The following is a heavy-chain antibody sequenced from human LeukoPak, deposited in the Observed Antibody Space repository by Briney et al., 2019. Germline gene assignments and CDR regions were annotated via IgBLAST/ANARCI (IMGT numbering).Heavy chain of an antibody. CDR1: GGTFSSYA. CDR3: ARVAGGNSGIDY. J-gene: IGHJ4*02. Sequence: GASVKVSCKASGGTFSSYAISWVRQAPGQGLEWMGGIIPIFGTANYAQKFQGRVTITTDESTSTAYMELSSLRSEDTAVYYCARVAGGNSGIDYWGQGTLVTVSS. V-gene: IGHV1-69*05. D-gene: IGHD4-23*01. CDR2: IIPIFGTA.